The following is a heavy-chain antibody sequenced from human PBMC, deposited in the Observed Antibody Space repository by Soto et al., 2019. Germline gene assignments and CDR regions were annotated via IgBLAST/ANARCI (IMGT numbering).Heavy chain of an antibody. Sequence: EVQLLDSGGGLVQPGGSLRLSCAASGFTFSNYAMSWVRQAPGKGLEWVSGVGGSGDSTYYADSVKGRFTISRDNSKDTLYLLMNSLRAEDTAVYYCAKSPLGYCSGGSCYLPYYFDYWGQGTLVTVSS. J-gene: IGHJ4*02. V-gene: IGHV3-23*01. CDR3: AKSPLGYCSGGSCYLPYYFDY. D-gene: IGHD2-15*01. CDR2: VGGSGDST. CDR1: GFTFSNYA.